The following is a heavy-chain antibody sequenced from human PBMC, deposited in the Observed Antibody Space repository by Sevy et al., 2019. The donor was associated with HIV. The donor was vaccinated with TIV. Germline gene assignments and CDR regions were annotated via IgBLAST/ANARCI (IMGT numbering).Heavy chain of an antibody. Sequence: GGYLRLSCAASGFTFSSYAMSWVRQAPGKGLEWVSAISGSGGSTYYADSVKGRFTISRDNSKNTLYLQMNSLRAEDTTVYYCAKMGPWDYSREDYFDYWGQGTLVSVSS. CDR2: ISGSGGST. J-gene: IGHJ4*02. CDR1: GFTFSSYA. V-gene: IGHV3-23*01. D-gene: IGHD1-7*01. CDR3: AKMGPWDYSREDYFDY.